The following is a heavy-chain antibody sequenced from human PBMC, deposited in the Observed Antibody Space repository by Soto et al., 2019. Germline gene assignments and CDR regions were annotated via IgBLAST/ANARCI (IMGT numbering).Heavy chain of an antibody. CDR2: IYYSGST. CDR1: GGSISSYY. V-gene: IGHV4-59*01. CDR3: ARRTVVLSSWYFDL. Sequence: QVQLQESGPGLVKPSETLSLTCTVSGGSISSYYWSWIRQPPGKGLEWIGYIYYSGSTNYNPSLKSRVTISVDTSKNQFSLKLSSVTAADTAVYYCARRTVVLSSWYFDLWGRGTLVTVSS. D-gene: IGHD2-15*01. J-gene: IGHJ2*01.